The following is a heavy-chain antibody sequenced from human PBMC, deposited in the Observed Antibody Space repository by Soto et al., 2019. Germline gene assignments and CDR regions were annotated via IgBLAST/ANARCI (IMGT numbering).Heavy chain of an antibody. J-gene: IGHJ6*02. CDR1: GGTFSSYA. D-gene: IGHD2-8*01. CDR3: ASGLMVYAAQRYYYGMDV. Sequence: SVKVSCKASGGTFSSYAISWVRQAPGQGLEWMGGIIPIFGTANYAQKFQGRVTITADESTSTAYMELSSLRSEDTAVYYCASGLMVYAAQRYYYGMDVSGHGTTVTVSS. V-gene: IGHV1-69*13. CDR2: IIPIFGTA.